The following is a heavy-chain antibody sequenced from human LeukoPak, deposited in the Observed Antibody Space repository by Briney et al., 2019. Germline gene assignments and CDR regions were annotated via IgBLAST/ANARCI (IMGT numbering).Heavy chain of an antibody. CDR1: GYSFPNYW. CDR3: ARHRRPRRNTSYNGFDY. J-gene: IGHJ4*02. D-gene: IGHD2-2*01. CDR2: IYPGDSDT. V-gene: IGHV5-51*01. Sequence: GESLKISCKGSGYSFPNYWIGWVRQMPGKGLEWMGIIYPGDSDTRYSPSFQGQVTISADKSISTAYLQWSRLKASDTAMYYCARHRRPRRNTSYNGFDYWGQGTLVIVSS.